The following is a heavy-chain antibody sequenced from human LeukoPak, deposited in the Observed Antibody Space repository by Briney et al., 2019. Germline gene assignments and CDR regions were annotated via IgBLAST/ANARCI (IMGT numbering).Heavy chain of an antibody. D-gene: IGHD1-26*01. Sequence: SETLSLTCTVSGGSISSYYWSWIRQPPGQGLEWIAFIHSSGSTGYSPSLKSRVTISVDTSKNHFSLKVTSLTPADTGVYYCARSLPGAIGAADLWGQGTLVTVSP. CDR2: IHSSGST. V-gene: IGHV4-59*01. CDR3: ARSLPGAIGAADL. CDR1: GGSISSYY. J-gene: IGHJ4*02.